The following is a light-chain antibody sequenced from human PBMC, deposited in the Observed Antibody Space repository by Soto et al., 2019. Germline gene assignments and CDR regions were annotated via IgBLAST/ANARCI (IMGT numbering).Light chain of an antibody. CDR2: GAS. J-gene: IGKJ1*01. CDR1: QSVSSSY. V-gene: IGKV3-20*01. CDR3: QQYGSSQS. Sequence: EIVLTQSPGTLSLSPGERATLSCRASQSVSSSYLAWYQQKPGQAPTLRIYGASSRATGIPDRFSGSGSGTDITLGVSRLEPEDCAVYYCQQYGSSQSFGQGTKVEIK.